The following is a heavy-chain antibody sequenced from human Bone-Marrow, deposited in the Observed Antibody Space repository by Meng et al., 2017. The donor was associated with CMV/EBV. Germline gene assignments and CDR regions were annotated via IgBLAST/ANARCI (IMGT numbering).Heavy chain of an antibody. D-gene: IGHD2-2*02. CDR2: ISSSGSTI. Sequence: GGSLRLSCAASGFTFSSYEMNWVRQAPGKGLEWVSYISSSGSTIYYADSVKGRFTISRDNAKNSLYLQMNSLRAEDTAVYYCARVDCSSTSCYTLYYWGQGTRVTGYS. V-gene: IGHV3-48*03. CDR1: GFTFSSYE. CDR3: ARVDCSSTSCYTLYY. J-gene: IGHJ4*02.